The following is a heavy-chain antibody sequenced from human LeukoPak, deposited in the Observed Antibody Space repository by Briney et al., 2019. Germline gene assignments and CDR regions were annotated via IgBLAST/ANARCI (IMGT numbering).Heavy chain of an antibody. V-gene: IGHV4-59*11. J-gene: IGHJ4*02. D-gene: IGHD1-26*01. CDR3: VKWELRGGYFDY. CDR2: IYYSGST. CDR1: GGSISSHY. Sequence: SETLSLTCTVSGGSISSHYWSWIRQPPGKGLEWSGDIYYSGSTNYNPSLKSRVTISVDTSKNQFSLKLSSVTAADTAVYYCVKWELRGGYFDYWGQGTLVTVSS.